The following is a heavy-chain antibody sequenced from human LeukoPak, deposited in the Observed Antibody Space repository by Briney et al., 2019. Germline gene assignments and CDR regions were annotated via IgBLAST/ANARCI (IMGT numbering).Heavy chain of an antibody. CDR1: GFTVSNNY. CDR2: LYGSGSI. CDR3: ARLEKNSYYYMDV. V-gene: IGHV3-53*01. J-gene: IGHJ6*03. D-gene: IGHD1-1*01. Sequence: GGSLRLSCAVSGFTVSNNYMGWVRQAPGKGLEWVSVLYGSGSIYYANSVKGRFSISRDNSENTLFLQMNTLRAEDTAVYYCARLEKNSYYYMDVWGKGTTVTVSS.